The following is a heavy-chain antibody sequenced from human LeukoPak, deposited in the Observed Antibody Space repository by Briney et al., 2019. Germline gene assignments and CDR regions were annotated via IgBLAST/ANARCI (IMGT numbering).Heavy chain of an antibody. CDR2: INSRSNYI. D-gene: IGHD6-13*01. CDR3: ARDEGSSSWYGGLDY. J-gene: IGHJ4*02. CDR1: GFTFSTYS. Sequence: GGSLRLSCAASGFTFSTYSMNWVRQAPGKGLEWVSSINSRSNYIYYADSVKGRSTISRDNAKNSLSLQMHSLRAEDTAVYYCARDEGSSSWYGGLDYWGQGALVTVSS. V-gene: IGHV3-21*01.